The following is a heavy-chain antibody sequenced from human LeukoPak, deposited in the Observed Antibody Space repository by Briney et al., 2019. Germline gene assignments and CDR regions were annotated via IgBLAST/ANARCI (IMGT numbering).Heavy chain of an antibody. V-gene: IGHV3-11*04. CDR3: VRDPRSFDEIVVVPVASGAFDI. Sequence: PGGSLRLSCAASGFTFSDYYMGWIRQAPGKGLEWVSSISQRGDTLYYADTVKGRFTISRDNAKNTLDLHMSSLRIEDSAVFYCVRDPRSFDEIVVVPVASGAFDIWGQGTMVTVSS. J-gene: IGHJ3*02. CDR2: ISQRGDTL. CDR1: GFTFSDYY. D-gene: IGHD2-2*01.